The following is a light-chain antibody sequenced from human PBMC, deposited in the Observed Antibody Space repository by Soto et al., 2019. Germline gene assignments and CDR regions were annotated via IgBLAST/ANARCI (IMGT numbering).Light chain of an antibody. Sequence: DIQLTQSPSTLSASVGDGITLTCRASQSINIWLAWYQQTPGKAPKILIFDASRLATGVPSRFSGSGSGTEFTLTISGLQPDDFATYYCQQYNGYSTWTFGQGTRVETK. V-gene: IGKV1-5*01. CDR2: DAS. CDR3: QQYNGYSTWT. J-gene: IGKJ1*01. CDR1: QSINIW.